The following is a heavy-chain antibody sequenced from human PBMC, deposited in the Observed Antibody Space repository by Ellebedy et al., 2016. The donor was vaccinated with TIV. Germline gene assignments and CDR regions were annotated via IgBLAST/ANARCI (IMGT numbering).Heavy chain of an antibody. V-gene: IGHV3-21*06. CDR1: GFMFSSYS. Sequence: GESLKISCAASGFMFSSYSVNWVRQAPGKGLEWVSSISSTSTYIYYGDSVKGRFTISRDNAKNLLFLQMNSLRAEDTAVYYCASLVRVGASIDGFDIWGQGTMVTVSS. D-gene: IGHD1-26*01. J-gene: IGHJ3*02. CDR2: ISSTSTYI. CDR3: ASLVRVGASIDGFDI.